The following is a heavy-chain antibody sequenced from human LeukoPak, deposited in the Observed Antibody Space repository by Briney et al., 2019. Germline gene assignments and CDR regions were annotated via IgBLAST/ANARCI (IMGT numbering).Heavy chain of an antibody. J-gene: IGHJ3*02. CDR3: AHSDGSILSEAFDI. Sequence: SGPTLVKPTQTLTLTCTFSGFSLHTNGVSVGWTRQPPGKALEWLALIYWDDDKHYSPSLKSRLTITKDTSILTMTNMNPVDTATYYCAHSDGSILSEAFDIWGQGTMVTVSS. V-gene: IGHV2-5*02. CDR2: IYWDDDK. CDR1: GFSLHTNGVS. D-gene: IGHD3-3*02.